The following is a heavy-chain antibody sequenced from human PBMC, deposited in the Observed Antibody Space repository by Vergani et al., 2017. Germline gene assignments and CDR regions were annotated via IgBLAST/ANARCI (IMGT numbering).Heavy chain of an antibody. CDR1: GFTFSSYE. V-gene: IGHV3-48*03. CDR2: ISSSGSTR. J-gene: IGHJ4*02. CDR3: ARSSSSWPLYYFDY. Sequence: EVQLVESGGGLVQPGGSLRLSCAASGFTFSSYEMNWVRQAPGKGLEWVSYISSSGSTRYYADSVKGRFTISRDNAKNSLYLQMNSLRAEDTAVYYCARSSSSWPLYYFDYWGQGTLVTVSS. D-gene: IGHD6-6*01.